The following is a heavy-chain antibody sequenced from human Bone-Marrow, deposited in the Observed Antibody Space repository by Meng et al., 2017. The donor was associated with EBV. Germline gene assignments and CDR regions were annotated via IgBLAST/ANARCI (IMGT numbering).Heavy chain of an antibody. J-gene: IGHJ4*02. D-gene: IGHD1-26*01. CDR2: IYWDEDK. V-gene: IGHV2-5*02. CDR1: GFSLSTSGVG. CDR3: ARRRVGASFFDY. Sequence: QITLKESGPTLVNPTQTLTLTCTLSGFSLSTSGVGVGWIRQPPGKAPEWLALIYWDEDKRYSPPLKSRLTITKDTSKNQVVLRMTNMDPVDTATYYCARRRVGASFFDYWGQGTLVTVSS.